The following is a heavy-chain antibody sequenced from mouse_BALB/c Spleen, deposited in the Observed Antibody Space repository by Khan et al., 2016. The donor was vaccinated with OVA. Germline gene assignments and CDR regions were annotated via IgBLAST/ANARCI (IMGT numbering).Heavy chain of an antibody. V-gene: IGHV1-26*01. CDR1: GYTFTDYY. CDR2: INPNNGDT. J-gene: IGHJ1*01. CDR3: ARGLFDV. Sequence: VQLQQSGPELVKPGASVKVSCKASGYTFTDYYMKWMKQSHGKSLEWIGDINPNNGDTFYNQKFKGKATLTVDKSSNTAYTQLTSLSSEDSAVYYGARGLFDVWGAGTTVTVSS.